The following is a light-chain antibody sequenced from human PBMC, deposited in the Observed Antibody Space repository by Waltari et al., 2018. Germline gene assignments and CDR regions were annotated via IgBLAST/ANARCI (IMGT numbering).Light chain of an antibody. CDR3: QQYDISPLT. CDR1: QTVRTTY. J-gene: IGKJ4*01. Sequence: EIVLTQSPGTLSLSPGEGATLSCRASQTVRTTYLAWYQQKPGQAPTLLIYGASSRATGIPYRFSGSGSGTDFSLTISSLEPEDFAVYYCQQYDISPLTFGGGTKVEIK. V-gene: IGKV3-20*01. CDR2: GAS.